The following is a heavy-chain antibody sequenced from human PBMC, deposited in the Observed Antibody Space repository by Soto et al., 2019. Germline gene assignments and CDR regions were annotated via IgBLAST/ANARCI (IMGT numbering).Heavy chain of an antibody. CDR2: INPNNGGT. CDR3: ARDGEVTGWYMTPPRFYYGMDV. V-gene: IGHV1-2*07. Sequence: VASVKVSCKASGYNFTGYYIHWVRQAPGQGLEWVGWINPNNGGTNYPRKFQGRVTMTRDTSISTVYMELSRLRSDDTAVYYCARDGEVTGWYMTPPRFYYGMDVWGQGTTVTVSS. D-gene: IGHD6-19*01. CDR1: GYNFTGYY. J-gene: IGHJ6*02.